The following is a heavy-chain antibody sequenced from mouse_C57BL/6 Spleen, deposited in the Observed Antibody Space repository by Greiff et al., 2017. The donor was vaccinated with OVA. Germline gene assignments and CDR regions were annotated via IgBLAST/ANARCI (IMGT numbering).Heavy chain of an antibody. J-gene: IGHJ2*01. Sequence: QVQLKQPGAELVKPGASVKLSCKASGYTFTSYWMQWVKQRPGQGLEWIGEIDPSDSYTNYNQKFKGKATLTVDTSSSTAYMQLSSLTSEDSAVYYCARWDGNLYYFDYWGQGTTLTVSS. CDR3: ARWDGNLYYFDY. CDR2: IDPSDSYT. V-gene: IGHV1-50*01. D-gene: IGHD2-1*01. CDR1: GYTFTSYW.